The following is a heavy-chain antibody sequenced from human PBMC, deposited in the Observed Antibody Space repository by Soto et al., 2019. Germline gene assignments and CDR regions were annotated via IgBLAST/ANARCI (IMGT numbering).Heavy chain of an antibody. CDR3: AREEYCSSTSCYSVSHYYYGMDV. Sequence: GGSLRLSCAASGFTFSSYWMHWVRQAPGKGLVWVSRINSDGSSTSYADSVKGRFTISRDNTKNTLYLQMNGLRAEDTAVYYCAREEYCSSTSCYSVSHYYYGMDVWGQETTVTVSS. CDR1: GFTFSSYW. V-gene: IGHV3-74*01. CDR2: INSDGSST. J-gene: IGHJ6*02. D-gene: IGHD2-2*01.